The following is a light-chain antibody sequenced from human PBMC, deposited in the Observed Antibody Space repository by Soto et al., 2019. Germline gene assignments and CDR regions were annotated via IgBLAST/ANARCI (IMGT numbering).Light chain of an antibody. J-gene: IGKJ2*01. CDR1: QSIRNY. Sequence: DIQMTQAPSSLSASVGDRVTITCRARQSIRNYVNWYQQKPGKAPKFLIYVASTWQSGVPSRFIGSGSGTDFPLTISSLQPDDFATYSSQQSYSCPYSFGPGTTLEIK. V-gene: IGKV1-39*01. CDR2: VAS. CDR3: QQSYSCPYS.